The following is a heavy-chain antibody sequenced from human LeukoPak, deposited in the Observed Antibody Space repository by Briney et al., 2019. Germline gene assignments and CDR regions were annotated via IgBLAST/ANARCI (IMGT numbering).Heavy chain of an antibody. CDR1: GYSFTSYG. D-gene: IGHD3-22*01. V-gene: IGHV1-18*01. J-gene: IGHJ4*02. CDR3: ARSRYYFDSSGSNAPLDY. Sequence: ASVKVSCKASGYSFTSYGMSWVRQAPGQGLEWMGWISAYNRNTNYAQKFQGRVTMTTDTSTSTAFMELRSLGSDDTAVYYCARSRYYFDSSGSNAPLDYWGQGTLVTVSS. CDR2: ISAYNRNT.